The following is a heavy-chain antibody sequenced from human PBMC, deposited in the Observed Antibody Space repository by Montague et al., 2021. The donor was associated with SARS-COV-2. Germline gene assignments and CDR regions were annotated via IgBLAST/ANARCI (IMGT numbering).Heavy chain of an antibody. CDR3: ARGGGNILTNYYYYYYLDV. CDR1: NVSINNYS. V-gene: IGHV4-34*01. D-gene: IGHD4-23*01. J-gene: IGHJ6*03. CDR2: INRRGNT. Sequence: SETLSLTCTVSNVSINNYSRGWIRQPPGKGLEWIGEINRRGNTIYNPSLKSRVTISEDTSKSQFSLKLSSVTAADTAVYYCARGGGNILTNYYYYYYLDVWGTGTTVTVSS.